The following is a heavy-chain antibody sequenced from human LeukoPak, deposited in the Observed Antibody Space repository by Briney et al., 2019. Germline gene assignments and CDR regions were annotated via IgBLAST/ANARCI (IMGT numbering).Heavy chain of an antibody. CDR3: ARAQRHSSGQRDGHLALGY. D-gene: IGHD6-19*01. Sequence: ASVKVSCKASGYTFTGYYMHWVRQAPGHGLEWMGWINPNSGGTNYAQKFQGRVTMTRDTSISTAYMELSRLRSDDTAVYYCARAQRHSSGQRDGHLALGYWGQGTLVTVSS. CDR2: INPNSGGT. CDR1: GYTFTGYY. J-gene: IGHJ4*02. V-gene: IGHV1-2*02.